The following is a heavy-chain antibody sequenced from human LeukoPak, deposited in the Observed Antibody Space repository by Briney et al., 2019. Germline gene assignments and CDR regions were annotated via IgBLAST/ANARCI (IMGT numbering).Heavy chain of an antibody. CDR3: AGAPNSSGYYYAYYYYYYMDV. D-gene: IGHD3-22*01. J-gene: IGHJ6*03. CDR1: GGTFNSYA. Sequence: GASAKVSCKASGGTFNSYAISWVRQAPGQGLEWMGGIIPIFGTANYAQKFQGRVTITEDKSTSTAYMELGSLRSEDTAVYYCAGAPNSSGYYYAYYYYYYMDVWGKGTTVTVSS. V-gene: IGHV1-69*06. CDR2: IIPIFGTA.